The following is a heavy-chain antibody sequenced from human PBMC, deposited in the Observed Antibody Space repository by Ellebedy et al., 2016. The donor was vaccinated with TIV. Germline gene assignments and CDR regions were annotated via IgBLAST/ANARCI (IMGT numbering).Heavy chain of an antibody. CDR2: ISSGSSTI. Sequence: GESLKISCAASGFAFSSHGMNWVRHAPGKGLEWVSYISSGSSTIFYADSVQGRFTISRDDAKESLYLQMNSLRAEDTAVYYCAKDHYGSGTYYTRRGMDVWGQGTTVTVSS. CDR3: AKDHYGSGTYYTRRGMDV. D-gene: IGHD3-10*01. CDR1: GFAFSSHG. V-gene: IGHV3-48*01. J-gene: IGHJ6*02.